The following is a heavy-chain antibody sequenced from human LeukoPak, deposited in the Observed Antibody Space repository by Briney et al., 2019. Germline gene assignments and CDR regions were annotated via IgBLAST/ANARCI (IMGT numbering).Heavy chain of an antibody. CDR1: GDSISSGGFY. CDR3: ARGRYTCAFYEFDY. Sequence: SETLSLTCTVSGDSISSGGFYWAWIRQTPGKGLEWIAAIYHTGTTRYNPSLKSRVTISVDTSSNQFSLKLTSVTATDTAVYYCARGRYTCAFYEFDYWGQGTLVTVS. J-gene: IGHJ4*02. V-gene: IGHV4-39*01. D-gene: IGHD1-20*01. CDR2: IYHTGTT.